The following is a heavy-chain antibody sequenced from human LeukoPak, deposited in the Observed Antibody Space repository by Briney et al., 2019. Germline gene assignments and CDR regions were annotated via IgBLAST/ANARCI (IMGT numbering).Heavy chain of an antibody. Sequence: ASVKVSCKASGGIFTSYAISWVRQAPGQGLEWMGRVTPMFHTVNYAQKFQGRVTITTDESTSTAHMELSSPRSDDTAVYYCARDAYSYYFDYWGRGTLVTVSS. CDR3: ARDAYSYYFDY. CDR2: VTPMFHTV. CDR1: GGIFTSYA. D-gene: IGHD2-15*01. J-gene: IGHJ4*02. V-gene: IGHV1-69*05.